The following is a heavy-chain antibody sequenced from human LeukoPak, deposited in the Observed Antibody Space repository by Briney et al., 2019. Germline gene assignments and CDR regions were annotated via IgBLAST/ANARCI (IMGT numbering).Heavy chain of an antibody. CDR2: ISGSGGST. D-gene: IGHD1-26*01. CDR3: AKSRRRSGSYFGEAFDI. J-gene: IGHJ3*02. V-gene: IGHV3-23*01. CDR1: GFTFSSYA. Sequence: GGSLRLSCAASGFTFSSYAMSWVRQAPGKGLEWVSAISGSGGSTYYADSVKGRFTISRDNSKNTLYLQMNSLRAEDTAVYYCAKSRRRSGSYFGEAFDIWGQGTMVTVSS.